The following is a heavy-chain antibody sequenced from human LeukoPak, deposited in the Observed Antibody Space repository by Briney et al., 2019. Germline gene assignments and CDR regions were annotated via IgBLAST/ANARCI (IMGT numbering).Heavy chain of an antibody. V-gene: IGHV1-8*01. D-gene: IGHD2-8*01. J-gene: IGHJ4*02. CDR3: TREKDCADGICYED. Sequence: GASVKVSCKASGHTFTSHDINWVRRATGLGLEWLGWMSPKSGNTGYAQKFQGRVTMTRDTSISTAYMELSSLRFDDTAVYFCTREKDCADGICYEDWGQGTLVTVSS. CDR2: MSPKSGNT. CDR1: GHTFTSHD.